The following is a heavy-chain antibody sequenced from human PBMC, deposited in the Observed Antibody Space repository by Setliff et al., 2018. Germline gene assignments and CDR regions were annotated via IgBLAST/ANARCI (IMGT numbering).Heavy chain of an antibody. CDR2: ISTDGSSI. CDR1: GFTFSTYW. D-gene: IGHD1-26*01. J-gene: IGHJ5*02. Sequence: GGSLRLSCVTSGFTFSTYWMHWVRQAPGQGLVWVARISTDGSSITYAASVKGRFTISRDNARNTLYLQMNSLTAEDTAVYCCERVGSKPQLGWFDPWGQGTLVTVSS. CDR3: ERVGSKPQLGWFDP. V-gene: IGHV3-74*03.